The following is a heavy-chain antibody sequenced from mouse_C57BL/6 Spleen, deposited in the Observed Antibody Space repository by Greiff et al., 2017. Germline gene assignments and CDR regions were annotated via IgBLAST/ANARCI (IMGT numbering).Heavy chain of an antibody. CDR2: ILPGSGST. CDR1: GYTFTGYW. Sequence: LQESGAELMKPGASVKLSCKATGYTFTGYWIEWVKQRPGHGLEWIGEILPGSGSTNYNEKFKGKATFTADTSSNTAYMQLSSLTTEDSAIYYCARSKVTTVVAPYYFDYWGQGTTLTVSS. D-gene: IGHD1-1*01. CDR3: ARSKVTTVVAPYYFDY. J-gene: IGHJ2*01. V-gene: IGHV1-9*01.